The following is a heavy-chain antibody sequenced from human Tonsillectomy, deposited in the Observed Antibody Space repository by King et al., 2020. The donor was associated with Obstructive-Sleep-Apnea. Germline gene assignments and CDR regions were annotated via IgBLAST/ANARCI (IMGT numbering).Heavy chain of an antibody. J-gene: IGHJ4*02. CDR3: AIRLDGGFDY. Sequence: LQLVQSGAEVKKPGASLRISCQGSGYSFSSYWIAWVRQMPGKGLEWMGTIYPGDSDTRYSLSFQGQVTISADKSISTVYLQWSSLKAADSAMYYCAIRLDGGFDYWGQGTPVTVSS. D-gene: IGHD3-16*01. CDR2: IYPGDSDT. CDR1: GYSFSSYW. V-gene: IGHV5-51*01.